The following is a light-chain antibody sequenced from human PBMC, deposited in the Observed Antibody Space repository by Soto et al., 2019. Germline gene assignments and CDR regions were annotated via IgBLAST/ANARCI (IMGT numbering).Light chain of an antibody. J-gene: IGLJ3*02. Sequence: QSPLTQPPSASGSRGQSVTISCTGTSVDINYVSWFQQHPGKAPKLIICELTKRPSGVPDRFSGSKSGNTASLTVSGLQDDDEADYYCSSYAGRDIWVFGGGTQLTVL. CDR1: SVDINY. CDR3: SSYAGRDIWV. V-gene: IGLV2-8*01. CDR2: ELT.